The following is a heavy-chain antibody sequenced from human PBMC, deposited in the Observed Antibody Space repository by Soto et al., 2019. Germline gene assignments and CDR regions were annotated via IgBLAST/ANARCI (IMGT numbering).Heavy chain of an antibody. Sequence: LETLSLTCAVYGGSFSGYFWSWIRQPPGKALEWIGEINHSGSTDFNPSLKSRVTISVDPSRDQFSLRLSSVTAADTAVYYCARGDGKTFGDSRVNWLDPWGQGTLVTVSS. CDR1: GGSFSGYF. D-gene: IGHD4-17*01. V-gene: IGHV4-34*01. CDR3: ARGDGKTFGDSRVNWLDP. CDR2: INHSGST. J-gene: IGHJ5*02.